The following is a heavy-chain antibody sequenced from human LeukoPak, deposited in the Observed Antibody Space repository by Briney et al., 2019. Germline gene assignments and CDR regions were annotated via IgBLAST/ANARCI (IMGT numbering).Heavy chain of an antibody. Sequence: PGGSLRLSCAASGFTFSSYSMNWVRQAPGKGLEWVSSISSSSSYIYYADSVKGRFTISRDNAKNSLYLQMNSLRAEDTAVYYCAKDTGLSYSSGWYGSPAFDYWGQGTLVTVSS. CDR1: GFTFSSYS. CDR2: ISSSSSYI. D-gene: IGHD6-19*01. CDR3: AKDTGLSYSSGWYGSPAFDY. J-gene: IGHJ4*02. V-gene: IGHV3-21*01.